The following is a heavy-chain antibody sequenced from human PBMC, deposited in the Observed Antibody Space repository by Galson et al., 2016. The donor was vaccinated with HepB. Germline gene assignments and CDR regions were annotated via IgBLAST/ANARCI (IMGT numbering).Heavy chain of an antibody. J-gene: IGHJ5*02. CDR3: LRDGGWYAWFDP. D-gene: IGHD6-19*01. V-gene: IGHV3-7*03. Sequence: SLRLSCAASGFSFSNYWMSWVRQAPGKGLECVANINDHGGTKYYVDSVKGRFTVSRDNAKSSLYLQMNSLRDDDTAVYYCLRDGGWYAWFDPWGQGTLVTVSS. CDR2: INDHGGTK. CDR1: GFSFSNYW.